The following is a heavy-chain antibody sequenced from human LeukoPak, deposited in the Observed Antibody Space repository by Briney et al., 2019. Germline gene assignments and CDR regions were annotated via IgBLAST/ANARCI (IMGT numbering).Heavy chain of an antibody. CDR2: ISSSGSTI. V-gene: IGHV3-48*03. CDR3: ARDLSLSGSHLDY. J-gene: IGHJ4*02. D-gene: IGHD1-26*01. CDR1: GFTFSSYE. Sequence: HPGGSLRLFCAASGFTFSSYEMNWVRQAPGKGLEWISYISSSGSTIYYADSVKGRFTISRDNAKNSLYLQMNSLRAEDTAVYYCARDLSLSGSHLDYWGQGTLVTVSS.